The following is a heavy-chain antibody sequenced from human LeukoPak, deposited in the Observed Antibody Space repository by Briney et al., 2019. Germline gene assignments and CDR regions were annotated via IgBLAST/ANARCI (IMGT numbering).Heavy chain of an antibody. J-gene: IGHJ3*02. V-gene: IGHV3-53*05. CDR2: LYNDAFDSAT. CDR1: GFTASSSF. Sequence: PGGSLRLSCVGSGFTASSSFMSWVRQAPGKGLEWVSNLYNDAFDSATHYADSVKGRFTISRDNSKNTLYLQMSSLRPEDTAVYYCVKALTDDAFDIWGQGTMVTVSS. CDR3: VKALTDDAFDI.